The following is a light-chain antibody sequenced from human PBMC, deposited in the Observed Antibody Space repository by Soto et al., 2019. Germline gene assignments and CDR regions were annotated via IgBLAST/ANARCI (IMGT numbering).Light chain of an antibody. J-gene: IGKJ5*01. V-gene: IGKV3-11*01. Sequence: EIVLTQSPATLSLSPGERATLSCRASQSVSRYLAWYQQKPGQAPRLLMYDAINRATGIPARFSGSGSGTDFTLTISSLEPQDFALYYCQQRINWPITFGQGTRLEIK. CDR1: QSVSRY. CDR3: QQRINWPIT. CDR2: DAI.